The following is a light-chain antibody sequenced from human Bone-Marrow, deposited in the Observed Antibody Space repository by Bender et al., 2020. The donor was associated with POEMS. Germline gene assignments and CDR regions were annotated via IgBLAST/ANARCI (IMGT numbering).Light chain of an antibody. CDR1: NIGSKS. CDR3: CSYAGTGTFV. V-gene: IGLV3-21*02. J-gene: IGLJ2*01. Sequence: SYVLTQAPSVSVAPGQTATITCGGNNIGSKSVHWYQQKPGQAPVLVVFDDSDRPSGIPERLSGSNSGNTATLTISRVEAGDEADYYCCSYAGTGTFVFGGGTKLTVL. CDR2: DDS.